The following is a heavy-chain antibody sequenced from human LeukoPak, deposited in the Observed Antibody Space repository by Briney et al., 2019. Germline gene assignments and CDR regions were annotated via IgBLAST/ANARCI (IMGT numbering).Heavy chain of an antibody. CDR3: ARGIAARPGYYWFDP. J-gene: IGHJ5*02. CDR1: GGSISSYY. D-gene: IGHD6-6*01. V-gene: IGHV4-59*01. CDR2: IYYSGST. Sequence: SETLSLTCTVSGGSISSYYWSWIRQPPGKGLEWIGYIYYSGSTNYNPSLKSRVTISVDTSKNQFSLKLSSVTAADTAVYYCARGIAARPGYYWFDPWGQGTLVTVS.